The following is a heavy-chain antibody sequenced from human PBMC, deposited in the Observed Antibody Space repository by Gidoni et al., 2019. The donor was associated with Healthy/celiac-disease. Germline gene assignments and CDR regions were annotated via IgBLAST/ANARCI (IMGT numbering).Heavy chain of an antibody. CDR1: GFTFCSYG. D-gene: IGHD3-22*01. CDR2: IWYDGSNK. CDR3: ARDLVDSSGYYVFYYYYGMDV. J-gene: IGHJ6*02. Sequence: QVQLVESGGGVVQPGRSLRLSCAASGFTFCSYGLHWGRQAPGTGLEWVAVIWYDGSNKYYADSVKGRFTISRDNSKNTLYLQMNSLRAEDTAVYYCARDLVDSSGYYVFYYYYGMDVWGQGTTVTVSS. V-gene: IGHV3-33*01.